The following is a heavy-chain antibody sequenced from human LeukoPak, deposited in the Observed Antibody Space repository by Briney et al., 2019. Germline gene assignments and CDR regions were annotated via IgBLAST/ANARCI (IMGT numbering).Heavy chain of an antibody. CDR2: ISSSSSYI. CDR3: ARGRDNDASAFDP. V-gene: IGHV3-21*01. D-gene: IGHD1-1*01. J-gene: IGHJ5*02. Sequence: GGSLRLSCAASGFTFSSYSMNWVRQAPGKGLEWVSSISSSSSYIYYADSVKGRFTISRDNAKNSLYLQMNSLRAEDTAVYYCARGRDNDASAFDPWGQGTLVTVSS. CDR1: GFTFSSYS.